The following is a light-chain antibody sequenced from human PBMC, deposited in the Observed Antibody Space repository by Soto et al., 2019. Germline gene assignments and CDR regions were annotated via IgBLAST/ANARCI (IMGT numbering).Light chain of an antibody. V-gene: IGKV3D-20*02. CDR2: DAS. J-gene: IGKJ5*01. CDR1: QSINSNY. CDR3: QQRQHWPPIT. Sequence: IVLKQSPGTVSLTPGERATLSCRASQSINSNYFAWYQQKPGQAPRLLIYDASNRATGTPARFGGSGSGTDFTLTISSLEPEDFAVYYCQQRQHWPPITFGQGTRLEI.